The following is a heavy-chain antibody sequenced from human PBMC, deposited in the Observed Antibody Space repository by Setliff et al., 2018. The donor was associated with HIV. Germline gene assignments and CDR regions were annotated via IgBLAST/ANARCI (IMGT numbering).Heavy chain of an antibody. CDR2: FIPTFRTA. Sequence: SVKVSCKASGGTFSSYAINWVRQAPGQGLEWMGGFIPTFRTANYAQEFQGRVTITADEFTSTAYMELSSLRSEDTAIYYCARATFYCRGGRCYSSFFDSWGQGTLVTVSS. CDR1: GGTFSSYA. V-gene: IGHV1-69*13. CDR3: ARATFYCRGGRCYSSFFDS. D-gene: IGHD2-15*01. J-gene: IGHJ4*02.